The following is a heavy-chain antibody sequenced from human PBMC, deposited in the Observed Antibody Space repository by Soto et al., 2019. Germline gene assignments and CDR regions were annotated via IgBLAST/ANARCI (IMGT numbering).Heavy chain of an antibody. D-gene: IGHD3-22*01. J-gene: IGHJ6*02. Sequence: ASVKVSCKASSYTITSYGITWVRQAPGQGLEWMGWISAYNSNTKYAQRLQGRVTMTTDTSTNTAYMELSTLRSDDTAVYYCARGKDDDTSGYSFYGMDVWGQGTTVTVS. CDR2: ISAYNSNT. CDR3: ARGKDDDTSGYSFYGMDV. CDR1: SYTITSYG. V-gene: IGHV1-18*01.